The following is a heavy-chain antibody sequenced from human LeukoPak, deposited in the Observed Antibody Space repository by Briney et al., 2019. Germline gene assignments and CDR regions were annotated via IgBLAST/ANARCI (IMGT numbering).Heavy chain of an antibody. J-gene: IGHJ4*02. D-gene: IGHD3-22*01. Sequence: ESTDSVRGRFIISRDDSKNTLYLQMNRLRADDTAIYYCAKVQNDYDSSGGFYYYFDSWGQGTLVTVSS. CDR3: AKVQNDYDSSGGFYYYFDS. V-gene: IGHV3-23*01.